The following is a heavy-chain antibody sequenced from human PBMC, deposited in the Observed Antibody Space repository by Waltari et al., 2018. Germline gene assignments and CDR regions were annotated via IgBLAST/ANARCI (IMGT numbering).Heavy chain of an antibody. CDR2: ISAYMGTT. V-gene: IGHV1-18*01. D-gene: IGHD3-9*01. J-gene: IGHJ4*02. CDR1: GYTFTSYG. CDR3: ARDMKVLVYILTCYYPY. Sequence: QVQLVQSGAEVKKPGASVKVSCKASGYTFTSYGISWVRQAPGQGLEWMGWISAYMGTTSLAPKLQGRVTMTPDTSTSTAYMELSSLRSDDTAVYYCARDMKVLVYILTCYYPYWGQGTLVTVSS.